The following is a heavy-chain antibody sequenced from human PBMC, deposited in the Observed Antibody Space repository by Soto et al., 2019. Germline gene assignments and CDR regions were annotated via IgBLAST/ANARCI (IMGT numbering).Heavy chain of an antibody. V-gene: IGHV1-24*01. CDR2: FDPEDGET. J-gene: IGHJ4*02. CDR3: ATVNDYGGRDQKHFDY. CDR1: GYTLTELS. D-gene: IGHD4-17*01. Sequence: ASVKVSCKVSGYTLTELSMHWVRQAPGKGLEWMGGFDPEDGETIYAQKFQGRVTMTEDTSTDTAYMELSSLRSEDTAVYYCATVNDYGGRDQKHFDYRGPVPPVTFST.